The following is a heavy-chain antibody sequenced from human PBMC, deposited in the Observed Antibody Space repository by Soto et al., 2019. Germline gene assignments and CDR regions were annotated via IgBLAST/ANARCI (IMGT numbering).Heavy chain of an antibody. J-gene: IGHJ4*02. V-gene: IGHV1-18*01. Sequence: QVRLVQSETEVAEPGASVRLSCKTSGYTFSTYGLSWVRQAPGQGLEWMGWTVAISESTIYAQKFQGRVTVTTDRSTHTGYLELSRLTSDDTALYYCARVAGYGSGSRHFDNWGQGTLVTVSS. CDR1: GYTFSTYG. CDR2: TVAISEST. D-gene: IGHD3-10*01. CDR3: ARVAGYGSGSRHFDN.